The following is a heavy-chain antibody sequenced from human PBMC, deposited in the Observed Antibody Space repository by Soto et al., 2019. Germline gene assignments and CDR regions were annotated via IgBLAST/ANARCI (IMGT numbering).Heavy chain of an antibody. Sequence: SGPTLVNPTQTLTLTCTFSGFSLSTSGMCVSWIRQPPGKALEWLALIDWDDDKYYSTSLKTRLTISKDTSKNQVVLTMTNMDPVDTATYYCARMVRGVVCPSCYGMDVWGQGTTVTVSS. V-gene: IGHV2-70*01. CDR3: ARMVRGVVCPSCYGMDV. CDR2: IDWDDDK. D-gene: IGHD3-3*01. J-gene: IGHJ6*02. CDR1: GFSLSTSGMC.